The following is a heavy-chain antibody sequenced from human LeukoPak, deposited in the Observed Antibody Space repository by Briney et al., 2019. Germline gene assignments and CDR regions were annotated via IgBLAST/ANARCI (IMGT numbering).Heavy chain of an antibody. Sequence: GRSLRLSCAASGLTFSSYGMHWVRQPPGKGLEWVAVISYDGRKQYYGDSVKGRFTISRDNTKNSLYLQMSSLRAEDTAVYYCARDPTISGDYNFNYWGQGSLVTVSS. CDR1: GLTFSSYG. CDR3: ARDPTISGDYNFNY. V-gene: IGHV3-30*03. D-gene: IGHD4-17*01. CDR2: ISYDGRKQ. J-gene: IGHJ4*02.